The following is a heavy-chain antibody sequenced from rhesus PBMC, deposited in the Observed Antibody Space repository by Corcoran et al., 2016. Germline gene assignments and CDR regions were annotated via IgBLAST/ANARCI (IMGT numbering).Heavy chain of an antibody. J-gene: IGHJ5-1*01. D-gene: IGHD1-14*01. CDR1: GDSISGDQW. CDR2: ISGDSDTT. Sequence: QVQLQESGPGLVQPSETLSLTCAGSGDSISGDQWRSWLRQPTGKGTGWIGYISGDSDTTYYNPSLRSRVALSTAPSKSQFSLNLSSLGAADTAGYYCARHTPGGGGRTVRFDVWGPGVLVTVSS. V-gene: IGHV4-65*01. CDR3: ARHTPGGGGRTVRFDV.